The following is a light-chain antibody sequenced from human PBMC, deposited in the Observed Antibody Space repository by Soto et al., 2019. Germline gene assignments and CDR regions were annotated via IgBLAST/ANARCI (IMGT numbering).Light chain of an antibody. CDR3: QQYDSSPRT. V-gene: IGKV3-20*01. J-gene: IGKJ1*01. CDR1: QSFTSTS. Sequence: EIVLTQSPGTLSLSPGERATLSCRASQSFTSTSLAWYQQKPGQAPRLLISGAPRRAAGIPDRFSGSGSGTDFTLTISRLESEDIAVYYCQQYDSSPRTFGQGTRVEIK. CDR2: GAP.